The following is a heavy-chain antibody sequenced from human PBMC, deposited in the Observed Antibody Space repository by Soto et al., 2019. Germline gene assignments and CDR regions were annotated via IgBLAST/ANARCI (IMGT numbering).Heavy chain of an antibody. D-gene: IGHD6-19*01. CDR2: INPSGGST. CDR1: GYTFTSYY. V-gene: IGHV1-46*01. CDR3: ARDQGIAVAGRPLSFDY. J-gene: IGHJ4*02. Sequence: ASVKVSCKASGYTFTSYYMHWVRQAPGQGLEWMGIINPSGGSTSYAQKFQGRVTMTRDTSTSTVYMELSSLRSEDTAVYYCARDQGIAVAGRPLSFDYWGQGTLVTVSS.